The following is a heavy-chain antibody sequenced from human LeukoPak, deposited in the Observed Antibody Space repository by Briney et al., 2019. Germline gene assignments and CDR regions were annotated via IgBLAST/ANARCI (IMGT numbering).Heavy chain of an antibody. D-gene: IGHD3-10*01. CDR1: GFTFDDYA. CDR3: AKDTGATGYYYGMDV. Sequence: GGSLRLSCAASGFTFDDYAMHWVRQAPGKGLEWVSGISWNSGSIGYADSVKGRFTISRDNAKNSLYLQMNSLRAEDTALYYCAKDTGATGYYYGMDVWGQGTTVTVSS. V-gene: IGHV3-9*01. J-gene: IGHJ6*02. CDR2: ISWNSGSI.